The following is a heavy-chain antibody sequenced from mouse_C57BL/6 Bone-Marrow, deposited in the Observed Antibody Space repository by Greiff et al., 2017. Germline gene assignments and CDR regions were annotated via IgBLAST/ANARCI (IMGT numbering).Heavy chain of an antibody. J-gene: IGHJ3*01. CDR2: SRNKANDYTT. CDR1: GFTFSDFY. CDR3: ARGDYGTPFAY. Sequence: EVQRVESGGGLVQSGRSLRLSCATSGFTFSDFYMEWVRQAPGKGLEWIAASRNKANDYTTEYSASVKGRFIVSRDTSQSILYLQMNALRAEDTAIYYCARGDYGTPFAYWGQGTLVTVSA. D-gene: IGHD2-1*01. V-gene: IGHV7-1*01.